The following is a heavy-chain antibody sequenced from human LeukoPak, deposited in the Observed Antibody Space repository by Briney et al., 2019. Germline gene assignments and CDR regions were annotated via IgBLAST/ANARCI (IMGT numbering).Heavy chain of an antibody. CDR1: GYTFTGYY. J-gene: IGHJ3*02. V-gene: IGHV1-2*02. CDR2: INPNSGGT. D-gene: IGHD6-19*01. CDR3: ARSSVAGTAFDI. Sequence: GASAKVSCKASGYTFTGYYMHWVRQAPGQGLEWMGWINPNSGGTNYAQKFQGRVTMTRDTSISTAYMELSRLRSDDTAVYYCARSSVAGTAFDIWGQGTMVTVSS.